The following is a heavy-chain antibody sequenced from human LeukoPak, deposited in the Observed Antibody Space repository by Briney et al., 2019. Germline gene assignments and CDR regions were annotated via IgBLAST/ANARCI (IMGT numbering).Heavy chain of an antibody. D-gene: IGHD6-13*01. CDR1: SGAISNYY. CDR2: IYYSGST. Sequence: SETLSLTCTVSSGAISNYYWGWIRQPPGKGLEWIGSIYYSGSTYYNPSLKSRVTISVDTSKNQFSLKLSSVTAADTAVYYCARGPAAAGIDYWGQGTLVTVSS. CDR3: ARGPAAAGIDY. J-gene: IGHJ4*02. V-gene: IGHV4-39*07.